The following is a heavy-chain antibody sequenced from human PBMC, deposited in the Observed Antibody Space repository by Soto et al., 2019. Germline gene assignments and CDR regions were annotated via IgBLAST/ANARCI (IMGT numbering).Heavy chain of an antibody. CDR2: IKQDGSEK. CDR3: ARDLLAARPTELDY. Sequence: PGGSLRLSCAASGFTFSSYWMSWVRQAPGKGLEWVANIKQDGSEKYYVDSVKGRFTISRDNAKNSLYLEMNSLRAEDTAVYYCARDLLAARPTELDYWGQGTLVTVSS. D-gene: IGHD6-6*01. J-gene: IGHJ4*02. CDR1: GFTFSSYW. V-gene: IGHV3-7*03.